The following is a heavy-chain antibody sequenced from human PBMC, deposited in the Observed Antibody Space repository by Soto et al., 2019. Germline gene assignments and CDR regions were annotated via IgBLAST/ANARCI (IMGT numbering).Heavy chain of an antibody. Sequence: EVQLVESGGGLVQPGGSLRLSCVDSGFTFSSYWMSWVRQAPVKGLEWVGNIKQDGSEENYVDSLKGRFTISRDNAMNSMYLQMNSLRAEDTAVYYCARIAATGRGWDVWGQGTTVGVSS. CDR1: GFTFSSYW. D-gene: IGHD6-13*01. J-gene: IGHJ6*02. CDR2: IKQDGSEE. V-gene: IGHV3-7*01. CDR3: ARIAATGRGWDV.